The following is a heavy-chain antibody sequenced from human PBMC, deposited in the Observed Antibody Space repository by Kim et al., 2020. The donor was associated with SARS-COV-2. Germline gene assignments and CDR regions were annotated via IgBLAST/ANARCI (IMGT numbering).Heavy chain of an antibody. D-gene: IGHD5-12*01. Sequence: SETLSLTCTVSGGSISSSSYYWVWIRPPKGKGLEWIGSHCDSSSTNQSLSLQIRVTISTDKTQYPLSLKLSTVTAAAMYLCYCGSPGFSGFVLLFLFYY. V-gene: IGHV4-39*01. CDR3: GSPGFSGFVLLFLFYY. CDR2: HCDSSST. J-gene: IGHJ6*01. CDR1: GGSISSSSYY.